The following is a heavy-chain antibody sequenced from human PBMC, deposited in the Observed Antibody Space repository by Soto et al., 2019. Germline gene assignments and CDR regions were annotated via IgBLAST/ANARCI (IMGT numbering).Heavy chain of an antibody. CDR2: ISYDGSNK. CDR1: GFTFSSYG. CDR3: ARDQYYYDSSGYYYGEDAFDI. D-gene: IGHD3-22*01. J-gene: IGHJ3*02. Sequence: QVQLVESGGGVVQPGRSLRLSCAASGFTFSSYGMHWVRQAPGKGLEWVAVISYDGSNKYYADSVKGRFTISRDNSKNTLYLQMNSLRAEDTAVYYCARDQYYYDSSGYYYGEDAFDIWGQGTMVTVSS. V-gene: IGHV3-30*03.